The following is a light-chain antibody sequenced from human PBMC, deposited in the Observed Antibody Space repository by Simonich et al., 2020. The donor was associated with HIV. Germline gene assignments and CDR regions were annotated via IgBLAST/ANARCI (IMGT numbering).Light chain of an antibody. V-gene: IGKV4-1*01. Sequence: DIVMTQSPDSLAVSLGERATINCKSSQSVLYSSNNKNNLAWYQQKPGQPPKLIIYWASTRESGVPDRFSSSGSGTDFTLTISSLQAEDVAVYYCQQYYSTPPTFGQGTKVEIK. CDR3: QQYYSTPPT. J-gene: IGKJ1*01. CDR1: QSVLYSSNNKNN. CDR2: WAS.